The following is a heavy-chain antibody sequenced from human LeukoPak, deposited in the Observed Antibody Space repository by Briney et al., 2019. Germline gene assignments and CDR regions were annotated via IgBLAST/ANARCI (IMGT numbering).Heavy chain of an antibody. CDR2: INHSGST. CDR3: ARYSSETTKHAFDI. CDR1: GGPFSGYY. J-gene: IGHJ3*02. D-gene: IGHD1-14*01. V-gene: IGHV4-34*01. Sequence: SETLSLTCAVYGGPFSGYYWSWIRQPPGKGLEWIGEINHSGSTNYNPSLKSRVTISVDTSKNQFSLKLYSVTAADTALYYCARYSSETTKHAFDIWDQGTMVTVSS.